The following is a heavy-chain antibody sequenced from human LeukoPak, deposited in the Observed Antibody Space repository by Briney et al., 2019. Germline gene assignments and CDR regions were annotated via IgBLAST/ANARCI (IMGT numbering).Heavy chain of an antibody. CDR2: FDPNSGGT. D-gene: IGHD1-1*01. J-gene: IGHJ6*02. V-gene: IGHV1-2*02. Sequence: ASVKVSCKASGYIFTDYYIHWIRQAPGQGLEWMGWFDPNSGGTHHAPNFQGRATMTRDTSSSTVYMDLSRLRSADTAIYYCARSRTPFYYYGMHVWGLGTSVTVSS. CDR1: GYIFTDYY. CDR3: ARSRTPFYYYGMHV.